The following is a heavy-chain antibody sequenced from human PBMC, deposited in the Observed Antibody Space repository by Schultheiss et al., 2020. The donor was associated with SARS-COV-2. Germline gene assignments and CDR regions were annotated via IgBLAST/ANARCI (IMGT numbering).Heavy chain of an antibody. J-gene: IGHJ4*02. CDR1: GFTFSSYS. Sequence: GGSLRLSCAASGFTFSSYSMNWVRQAPGKGLEWVSSISSSSSYIYYADSVKGRFTISRDNAKNSLYLQMNSLRAEDTAVYYCARDQRGFGGVIARGPGPDYWGQGTLVTVSS. CDR2: ISSSSSYI. D-gene: IGHD3-16*02. CDR3: ARDQRGFGGVIARGPGPDY. V-gene: IGHV3-21*01.